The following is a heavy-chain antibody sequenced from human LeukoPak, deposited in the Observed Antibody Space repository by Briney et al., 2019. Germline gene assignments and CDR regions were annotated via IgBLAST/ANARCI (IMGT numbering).Heavy chain of an antibody. CDR1: GGSISSSNW. J-gene: IGHJ4*02. V-gene: IGHV4-4*02. CDR3: ASSFAIDSTLDY. Sequence: SSGTLSLTCAVSGGSISSSNWWSWVRQPPGKGLEWIGEIYHSGSTNYNPSLKSRVTISVDKSKNQFSLKLSSVTAVDTAVYYCASSFAIDSTLDYWGQGTLVTVSS. CDR2: IYHSGST. D-gene: IGHD2/OR15-2a*01.